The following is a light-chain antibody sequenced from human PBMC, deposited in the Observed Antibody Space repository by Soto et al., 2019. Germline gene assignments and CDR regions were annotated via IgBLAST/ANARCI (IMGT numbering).Light chain of an antibody. Sequence: EVVLTQSPATLSLSPGERATLSCRASQSVDTYLAWYQQKPGQPPRLLIFDVSNRATGIPARFSGSGSGTDFTLTISSLEAEDFAVYYCQHRRNWPLTFGGGTKLEIK. V-gene: IGKV3-11*01. CDR3: QHRRNWPLT. J-gene: IGKJ4*01. CDR2: DVS. CDR1: QSVDTY.